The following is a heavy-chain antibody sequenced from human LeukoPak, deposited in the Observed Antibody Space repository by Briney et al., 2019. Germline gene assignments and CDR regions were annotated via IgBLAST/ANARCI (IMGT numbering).Heavy chain of an antibody. Sequence: GGSLRLSCAASGFTFSSYWIHWVRQVPGKGLMWVSRIKDGGTTTDYADSVKGRFTISRDDAKSTLYLQMNSLRAEDTAVYYCTTIRPGYWGQGTLVTVSP. CDR2: IKDGGTTT. D-gene: IGHD5-12*01. CDR1: GFTFSSYW. J-gene: IGHJ4*02. CDR3: TTIRPGY. V-gene: IGHV3-74*01.